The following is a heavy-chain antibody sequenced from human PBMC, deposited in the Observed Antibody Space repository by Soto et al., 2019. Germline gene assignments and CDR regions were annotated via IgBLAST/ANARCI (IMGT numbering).Heavy chain of an antibody. CDR3: AKAVGVWFWYGMDV. V-gene: IGHV3-23*01. D-gene: IGHD3-10*01. J-gene: IGHJ6*02. Sequence: EVQLLESGGGLIQPGGSLRLSCTASGFTFSSYAMSWVRQAPGKGLEWVSSISGGGGNSYYADSVKGRVTISRDNSKNTLHLQMNCLRADDTAVYYCAKAVGVWFWYGMDVWGQGTSVTVSS. CDR1: GFTFSSYA. CDR2: ISGGGGNS.